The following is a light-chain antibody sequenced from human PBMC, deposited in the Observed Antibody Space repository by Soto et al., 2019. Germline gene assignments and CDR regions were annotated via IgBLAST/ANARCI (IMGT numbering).Light chain of an antibody. V-gene: IGKV1-39*01. CDR2: AAS. CDR3: QQSHSNPLT. CDR1: QSISTY. Sequence: DIQMTQSPSSLSAFVGDRVTITCRASQSISTYLNWYQQKPGKAPKLLIYAASSLQSGVPSRFSGSGSGTDFILTISSLQPEDFATYYCQQSHSNPLTFGPGTRWIS. J-gene: IGKJ3*01.